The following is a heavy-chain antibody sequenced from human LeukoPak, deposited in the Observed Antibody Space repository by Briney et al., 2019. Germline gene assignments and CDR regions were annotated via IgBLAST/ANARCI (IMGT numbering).Heavy chain of an antibody. CDR3: ARSGSGGAFDI. CDR1: GFSFSTYA. J-gene: IGHJ3*02. Sequence: GRSLRLSCAASGFSFSTYAMHWVRQAPGKGLEWVAVVSHDGSSKYYADSVKGRFTISRDNSKNTLYLQMNSLRVEDTAVYYCARSGSGGAFDIWGQGTMVTVSS. D-gene: IGHD6-19*01. V-gene: IGHV3-30-3*01. CDR2: VSHDGSSK.